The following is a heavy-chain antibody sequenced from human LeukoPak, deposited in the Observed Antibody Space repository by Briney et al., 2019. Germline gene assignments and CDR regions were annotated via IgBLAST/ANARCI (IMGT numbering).Heavy chain of an antibody. CDR2: IYPADSDT. V-gene: IGHV5-51*01. CDR3: ARHARNEYSSSWYSYYYYGMDV. D-gene: IGHD6-13*01. Sequence: GESLKISCQASGYIFTHYWIGWLRQMPGKGLESMGIIYPADSDTTYGPPFQGQVTISADKSIDTVYLQWSSLKASDTAMYYCARHARNEYSSSWYSYYYYGMDVWGQGTTVTVSS. CDR1: GYIFTHYW. J-gene: IGHJ6*02.